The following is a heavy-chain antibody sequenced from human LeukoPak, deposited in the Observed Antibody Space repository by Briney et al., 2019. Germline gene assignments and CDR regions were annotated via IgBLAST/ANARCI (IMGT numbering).Heavy chain of an antibody. D-gene: IGHD6-13*01. J-gene: IGHJ4*02. CDR1: GYTFTGYY. CDR2: INPNSGGT. CDR3: ARGREPNRMYSSSWYGVDY. V-gene: IGHV1-2*02. Sequence: GASVKVSCKASGYTFTGYYRHWVRQAPGQGLEWMGWINPNSGGTNYAQKFQGRVTMTRDTSISTAYMELCRLRSDDTAVYYCARGREPNRMYSSSWYGVDYWGQGTLVTVSS.